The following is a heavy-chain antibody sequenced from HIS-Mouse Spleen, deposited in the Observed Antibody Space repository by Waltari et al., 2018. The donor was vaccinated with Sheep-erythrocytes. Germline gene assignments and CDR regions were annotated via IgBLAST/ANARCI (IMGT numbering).Heavy chain of an antibody. V-gene: IGHV3-21*01. J-gene: IGHJ3*02. Sequence: EVQLVESGGGLVKPGGSLRLSCAASGFTVSRYSMNWVRKAPGKGLEWVSSISSSSSYIYYADSVKGRFTISRDNAKNSLYLQMNSLRAEDTAVYYCARDSTSDAFDIWGQGTMVNVSS. CDR1: GFTVSRYS. CDR2: ISSSSSYI. CDR3: ARDSTSDAFDI. D-gene: IGHD6-6*01.